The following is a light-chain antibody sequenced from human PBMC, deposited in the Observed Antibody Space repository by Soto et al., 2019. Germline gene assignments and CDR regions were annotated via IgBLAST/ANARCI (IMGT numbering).Light chain of an antibody. Sequence: EIVFTQSPDTLSLSPGERATLSCRASQSISSTHLVWYQQKPGQAPSLLIFGASSRATGIPDRFSGSESGTDFTLTISSLQPDDFATYYCQQYNSYSRTFGQGTKVDIK. CDR3: QQYNSYSRT. J-gene: IGKJ1*01. CDR2: GAS. V-gene: IGKV3-20*01. CDR1: QSISSTH.